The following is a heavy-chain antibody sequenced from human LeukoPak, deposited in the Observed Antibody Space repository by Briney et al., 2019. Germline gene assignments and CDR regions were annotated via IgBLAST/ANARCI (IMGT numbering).Heavy chain of an antibody. J-gene: IGHJ4*02. V-gene: IGHV5-51*01. CDR3: ARLGKGYCTNGVCFNFDY. CDR1: GYSFTNYW. CDR2: IYPDDSDT. Sequence: GESLKISCKGSGYSFTNYWIAWVRQMPGKGLEWMGIIYPDDSDTRYSPSFQGQVTISADKSISTAYLQWSSLKASDTAMYYCARLGKGYCTNGVCFNFDYWGQGTLVTVSS. D-gene: IGHD2-8*01.